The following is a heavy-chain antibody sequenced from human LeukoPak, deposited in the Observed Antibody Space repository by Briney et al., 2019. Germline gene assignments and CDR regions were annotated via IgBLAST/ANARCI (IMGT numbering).Heavy chain of an antibody. CDR1: GSTFSSYA. D-gene: IGHD3-22*01. Sequence: ASVKVSCKASGSTFSSYAISWVRQAPGQGLEWMGRIIPILGIANYAQKFQGRVTITADKSTSTAYMELSSRRSEGKAVYYCGRDRWDYDSSGHDYWGQGTLVTVSS. J-gene: IGHJ4*02. CDR3: GRDRWDYDSSGHDY. CDR2: IIPILGIA. V-gene: IGHV1-69*04.